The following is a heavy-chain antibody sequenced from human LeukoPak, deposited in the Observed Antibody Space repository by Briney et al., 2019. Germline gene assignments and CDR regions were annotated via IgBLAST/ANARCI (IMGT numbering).Heavy chain of an antibody. D-gene: IGHD3-22*01. CDR1: GDTFSSYA. CDR2: IIPIFGTA. Sequence: GSSVKVSCKASGDTFSSYAISWVRQAPGQGLEWMGRIIPIFGTANYAQKFQGRVTITTDESTSTAYMELSSLRSEDTAVYYCAKADRAYYYDSSEGYYFDYWGQGTLVTVSP. CDR3: AKADRAYYYDSSEGYYFDY. J-gene: IGHJ4*02. V-gene: IGHV1-69*05.